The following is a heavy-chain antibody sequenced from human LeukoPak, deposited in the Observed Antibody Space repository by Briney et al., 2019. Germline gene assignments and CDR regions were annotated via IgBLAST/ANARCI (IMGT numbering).Heavy chain of an antibody. D-gene: IGHD3-16*01. CDR3: ARDGAMTTLGAFDF. CDR1: GGTFSSYA. Sequence: ASVKVSCKASGGTFSSYAISWVRQAPGQGLEWMGGIIPIFGTANYAQKFQGRVTITADESTSTAYMELSSLRSEDTAVYYCARDGAMTTLGAFDFWGQGTMVTVSS. J-gene: IGHJ3*01. CDR2: IIPIFGTA. V-gene: IGHV1-69*13.